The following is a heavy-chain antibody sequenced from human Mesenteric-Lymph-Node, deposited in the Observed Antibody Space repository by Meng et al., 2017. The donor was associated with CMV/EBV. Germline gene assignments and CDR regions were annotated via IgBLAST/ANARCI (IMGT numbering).Heavy chain of an antibody. Sequence: GESLKISCAASGFTFSSYSMNWVRQAPGKGLEWVSSISSSSSYIYYADSVKGRFTISRDNAKNSLYLQMNSLRAEDTAVYYCAKTRIAANNYGMDVWGRGTTVTVSS. CDR2: ISSSSSYI. CDR1: GFTFSSYS. V-gene: IGHV3-21*04. J-gene: IGHJ6*02. CDR3: AKTRIAANNYGMDV. D-gene: IGHD1-14*01.